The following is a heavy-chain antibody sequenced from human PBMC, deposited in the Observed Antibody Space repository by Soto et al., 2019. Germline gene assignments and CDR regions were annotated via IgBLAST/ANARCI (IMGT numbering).Heavy chain of an antibody. Sequence: QGHLVQSGAEVKKPGTSVKVSCKASGYTFTRYGISWVRQAPGQGLEWMGWISGYNGDTNYAQNLQGRVTMTIDTSTSTAYMELRSRTADDTAVYYCAKNWQPPYYYYGLDVWGQGTTVTVSS. J-gene: IGHJ6*02. CDR1: GYTFTRYG. V-gene: IGHV1-18*01. CDR3: AKNWQPPYYYYGLDV. CDR2: ISGYNGDT.